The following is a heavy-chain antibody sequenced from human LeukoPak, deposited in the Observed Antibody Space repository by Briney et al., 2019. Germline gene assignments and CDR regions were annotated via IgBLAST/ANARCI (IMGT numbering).Heavy chain of an antibody. CDR1: GYSISSGYY. V-gene: IGHV4-38-2*01. J-gene: IGHJ5*02. CDR2: IYHSGST. Sequence: SETLSLTCAVSGYSISSGYYWGWIRQPPGKGLEWIGRIYHSGSTYYNPSLKSRVTLSVDTSKNQFSLKLSSVTAADTAVYYCARGGEVLLWFGESDHMKRWCDPLGQGTLVTVSS. CDR3: ARGGEVLLWFGESDHMKRWCDP. D-gene: IGHD3-10*01.